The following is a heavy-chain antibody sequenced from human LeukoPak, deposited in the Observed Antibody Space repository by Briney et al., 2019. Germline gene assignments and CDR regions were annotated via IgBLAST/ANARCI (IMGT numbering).Heavy chain of an antibody. V-gene: IGHV3-7*01. D-gene: IGHD4-17*01. CDR1: GFTFSTFSRSS. CDR2: IKEDGSQK. Sequence: GGSLRLSCAASGFTFSTFSRSSMSWVRQAPGKGREWVANIKEDGSQKYYVDSVKGRFTISRDNARNSLYLQMNSLRAEDTAAYRCARLHVYGELRVWFDPWGQGTLVTVSS. CDR3: ARLHVYGELRVWFDP. J-gene: IGHJ5*02.